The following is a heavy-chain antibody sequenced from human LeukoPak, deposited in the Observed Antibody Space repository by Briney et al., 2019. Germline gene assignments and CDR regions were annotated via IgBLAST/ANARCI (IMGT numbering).Heavy chain of an antibody. CDR3: ARVNAKERPFDY. V-gene: IGHV4-31*03. Sequence: PQTLSLTCTVSGVSISSGGYYWSWIRQHPGKGLEWIGYIYYSGSTYYNPSLKSRVTISVDTSKNQFSLKLSSVTAADTAVYYCARVNAKERPFDYWGQGTLVTVSS. D-gene: IGHD1-1*01. CDR1: GVSISSGGYY. J-gene: IGHJ4*02. CDR2: IYYSGST.